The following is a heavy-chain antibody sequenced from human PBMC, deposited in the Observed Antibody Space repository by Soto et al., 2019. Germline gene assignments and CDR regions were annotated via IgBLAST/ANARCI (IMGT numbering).Heavy chain of an antibody. V-gene: IGHV1-69*13. CDR3: ARAQGYCSGGSCYYFDY. CDR1: GGTFSSYA. Sequence: ASVKVSCKASGGTFSSYAISWVRQAPGQGLEWMGGIIPIFGTANYAQKFQGRVTITADESTSTAYMELSSLRSEDTAVYYCARAQGYCSGGSCYYFDYWGQGTLVTVSS. D-gene: IGHD2-15*01. CDR2: IIPIFGTA. J-gene: IGHJ4*02.